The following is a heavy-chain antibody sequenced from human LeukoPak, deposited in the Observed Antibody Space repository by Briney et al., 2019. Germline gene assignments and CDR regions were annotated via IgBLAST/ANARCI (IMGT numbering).Heavy chain of an antibody. J-gene: IGHJ4*02. V-gene: IGHV3-15*01. D-gene: IGHD2-15*01. CDR2: IKSKTDGGTT. Sequence: GGSLRLSCAASGFTFSIYSMNWVRQAPGKGLEWVGRIKSKTDGGTTDYAAPVKGRFTISRDDSKNTLYLQMNSLKTEDTAVFYCTTVRGFCSGRSCLGYWGQGTLVTVSS. CDR1: GFTFSIYS. CDR3: TTVRGFCSGRSCLGY.